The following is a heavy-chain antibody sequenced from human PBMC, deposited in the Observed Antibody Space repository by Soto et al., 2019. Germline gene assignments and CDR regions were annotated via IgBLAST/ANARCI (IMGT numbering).Heavy chain of an antibody. J-gene: IGHJ4*02. CDR3: ATVRDGYELFDY. D-gene: IGHD5-12*01. CDR1: GYTLTELS. Sequence: ASVKVSCKVSGYTLTELSMHWVRQAPGKGLEWMGGFDPEDGETIYAQKFQGRVTMTEDTSTDTAYMELSSLRSEDTAVDYCATVRDGYELFDYWGQGTLVTVSS. V-gene: IGHV1-24*01. CDR2: FDPEDGET.